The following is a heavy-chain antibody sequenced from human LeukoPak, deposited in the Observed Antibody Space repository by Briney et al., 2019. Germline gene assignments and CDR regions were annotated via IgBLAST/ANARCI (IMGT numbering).Heavy chain of an antibody. J-gene: IGHJ3*02. CDR3: ARDRALDYYDSSGSSSDAFDI. Sequence: SETLSLTCTVSGGSISSYYWGWIRQPPGKGLEWIGSIYYSGSTYYNPSLKSRVTISVDTSKNQFSLKLSSVTAADTAVYYCARDRALDYYDSSGSSSDAFDIWGQGTMVTVSS. D-gene: IGHD3-22*01. CDR1: GGSISSYY. V-gene: IGHV4-39*07. CDR2: IYYSGST.